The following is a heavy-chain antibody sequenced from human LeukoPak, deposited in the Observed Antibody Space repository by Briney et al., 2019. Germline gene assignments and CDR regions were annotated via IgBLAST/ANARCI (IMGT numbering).Heavy chain of an antibody. D-gene: IGHD6-13*01. CDR2: IYSDGNT. CDR3: ARWQRLVF. V-gene: IGHV3-53*01. Sequence: GGSLRLSCAASGFSVSSNYMSWVRQAPGKGLEWVSVIYSDGNTYYADSVKGRFTISRDNSKNTLYLQMNSLRAEDTAVYYCARWQRLVFWGQGTLVTVPS. CDR1: GFSVSSNY. J-gene: IGHJ4*02.